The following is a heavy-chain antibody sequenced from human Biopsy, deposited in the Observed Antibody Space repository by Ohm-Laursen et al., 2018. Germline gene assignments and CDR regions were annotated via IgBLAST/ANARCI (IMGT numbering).Heavy chain of an antibody. Sequence: GASVKVSCKVSGYTLNELSMHRVRQVPGKGLEWMGGFAPENGKTVYAQNFQARVSLTEDTSTDTAYMELRSLRSEDTAVYYCAADINVWNVNYWGQGTQVTVSS. CDR3: AADINVWNVNY. CDR2: FAPENGKT. CDR1: GYTLNELS. V-gene: IGHV1-24*01. J-gene: IGHJ4*02. D-gene: IGHD1-1*01.